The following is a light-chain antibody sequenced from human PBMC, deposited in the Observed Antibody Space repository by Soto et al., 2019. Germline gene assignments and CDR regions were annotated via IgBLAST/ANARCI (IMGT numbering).Light chain of an antibody. CDR1: QSVSSSS. CDR3: QQYGNSPRT. CDR2: GAS. Sequence: EIVLTQSPGTLSLSPGERATLSCRASQSVSSSSLAWYQQKPGQAPRLLIYGASSRATGIPDRFNGSGSGTDFTLTISRLEPEDFAVYYCQQYGNSPRTFGQGTKVEIK. J-gene: IGKJ1*01. V-gene: IGKV3-20*01.